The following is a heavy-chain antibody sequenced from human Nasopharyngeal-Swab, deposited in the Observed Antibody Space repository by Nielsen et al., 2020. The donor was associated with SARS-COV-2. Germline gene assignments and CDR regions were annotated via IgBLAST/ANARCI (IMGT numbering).Heavy chain of an antibody. J-gene: IGHJ6*03. CDR3: ARLRSGYYYYYMDV. Sequence: SETLSLTCTVSGGSISNYYWGWIRQPPGKGLEWIGSIYHSGSTYYNPSLKSRVTISVDTSKNQFSLKLSSVTAADTAVYYCARLRSGYYYYYMDVWGKGTTVTVSS. CDR1: GGSISNYY. CDR2: IYHSGST. D-gene: IGHD3-10*01. V-gene: IGHV4-38-2*02.